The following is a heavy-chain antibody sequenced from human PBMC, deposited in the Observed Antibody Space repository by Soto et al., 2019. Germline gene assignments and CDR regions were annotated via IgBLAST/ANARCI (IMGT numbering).Heavy chain of an antibody. CDR3: ARGGDVLRYFDWLPGGMDV. D-gene: IGHD3-9*01. CDR2: IWYVGSNK. CDR1: GFTFSSYG. Sequence: GGSLRLSCAASGFTFSSYGMHWVRQAPGKGLEWVAVIWYVGSNKYYADSVKGRFTISRDNSKNTLYLQMNSLRAEDTAVYYCARGGDVLRYFDWLPGGMDVWGQGTTVTVSS. V-gene: IGHV3-33*01. J-gene: IGHJ6*02.